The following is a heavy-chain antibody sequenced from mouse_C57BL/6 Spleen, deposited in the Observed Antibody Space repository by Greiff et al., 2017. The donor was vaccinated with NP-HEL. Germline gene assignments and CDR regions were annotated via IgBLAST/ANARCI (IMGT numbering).Heavy chain of an antibody. CDR2: IYPSDSET. D-gene: IGHD3-2*02. V-gene: IGHV1-61*01. Sequence: QVQLQQSGAELVRPGSSVKLSCKASGYTFTSYWMDWVKQRPGQGLEWIGNIYPSDSETHYNQKFKDKATLTVDKSSSTAYMQLSSLTSEDSAVYYCARSGSGYDAMDYWGQGTSVTVSS. J-gene: IGHJ4*01. CDR1: GYTFTSYW. CDR3: ARSGSGYDAMDY.